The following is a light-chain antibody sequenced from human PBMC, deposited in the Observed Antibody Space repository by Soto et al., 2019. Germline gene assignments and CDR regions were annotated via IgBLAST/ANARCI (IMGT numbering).Light chain of an antibody. CDR2: GAS. J-gene: IGKJ4*01. Sequence: EIVMTQSPATLSVSPGERATLSCRASQSVSNAFTWYQHRPGQAPRLLIYGASTRATGIPARFSGSGSGTEFTLTISSLQSEDFAVYYCQQYNNWPLTFGGGTKVDI. CDR1: QSVSNA. V-gene: IGKV3-15*01. CDR3: QQYNNWPLT.